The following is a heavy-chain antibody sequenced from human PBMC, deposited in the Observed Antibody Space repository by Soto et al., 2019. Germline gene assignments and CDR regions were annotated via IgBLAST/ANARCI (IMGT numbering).Heavy chain of an antibody. V-gene: IGHV3-48*02. CDR2: ISGSSKTI. CDR3: ARDKTWAFDY. D-gene: IGHD1-26*01. Sequence: PGGARRLSCAASGFTFSSYWMHWVRQAPGKGLEWVSYISGSSKTIYYADSVKGRFTISRDNAKNSLYLQMNSLRDEDTAVYYCARDKTWAFDYWGQGALVTVSS. J-gene: IGHJ4*02. CDR1: GFTFSSYW.